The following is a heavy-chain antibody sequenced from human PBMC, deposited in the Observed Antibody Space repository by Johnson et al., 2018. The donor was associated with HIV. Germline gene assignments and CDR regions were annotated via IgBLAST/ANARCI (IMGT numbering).Heavy chain of an antibody. V-gene: IGHV3-30*04. J-gene: IGHJ3*02. Sequence: QMQLVESGGGVVQPGRSLRLSCAASGFTFRSYAMHWVRQAPGKGLEWVAVISYDGRNKYYADSVKGRFTISRDNSKNTLYLQMNSRRAEDTAVYYCARAAYVHYDILTGPPLEDAFDIWGQGTMVTVSS. CDR1: GFTFRSYA. CDR3: ARAAYVHYDILTGPPLEDAFDI. CDR2: ISYDGRNK. D-gene: IGHD3-9*01.